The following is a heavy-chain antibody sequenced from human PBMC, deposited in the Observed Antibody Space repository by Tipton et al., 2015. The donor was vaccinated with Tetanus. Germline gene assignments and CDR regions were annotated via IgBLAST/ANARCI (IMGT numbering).Heavy chain of an antibody. Sequence: SLRLSCAASGFTFKSYTMNWVRQAPGKGLEWVAAISGSRLTPYYADSVKGRFTISRDNSKNTLSLQLNSLRADDTAIYYCAKEALGVLNLWGNGTTVIVSS. CDR1: GFTFKSYT. D-gene: IGHD1-14*01. CDR2: ISGSRLTP. CDR3: AKEALGVLNL. V-gene: IGHV3-23*01. J-gene: IGHJ6*04.